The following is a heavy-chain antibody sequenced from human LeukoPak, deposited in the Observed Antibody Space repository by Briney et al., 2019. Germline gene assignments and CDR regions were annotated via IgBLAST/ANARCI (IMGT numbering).Heavy chain of an antibody. CDR2: IRYDGDNK. CDR3: AKPHFDS. J-gene: IGHJ4*02. CDR1: GFTFSGYG. Sequence: GGSLRLSCAASGFTFSGYGMHRVRQAPGKGLEWVAFIRYDGDNKYYTDSVKGRFTISRDNSKNTLYLQMNSLRAEDTAVYYCAKPHFDSWGQGTLVTVSS. V-gene: IGHV3-30*02.